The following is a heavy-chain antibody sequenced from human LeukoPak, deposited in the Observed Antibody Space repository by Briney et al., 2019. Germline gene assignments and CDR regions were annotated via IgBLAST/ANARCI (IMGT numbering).Heavy chain of an antibody. D-gene: IGHD2-8*02. CDR1: GFTFSDYY. V-gene: IGHV3-11*04. Sequence: GGSLRLSCAASGFTFSDYYMSWIRQATGKGLEGVSYISSSGSTIYYADSVKGRFTISRHNAKNSLYLQMNSLRAEDPAVYYCAGTAGYYYYYYMDVWGKGTAVTVSS. CDR2: ISSSGSTI. CDR3: AGTAGYYYYYYMDV. J-gene: IGHJ6*03.